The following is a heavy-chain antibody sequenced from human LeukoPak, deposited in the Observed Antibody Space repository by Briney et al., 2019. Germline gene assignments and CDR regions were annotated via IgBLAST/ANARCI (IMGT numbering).Heavy chain of an antibody. V-gene: IGHV3-66*01. J-gene: IGHJ4*02. Sequence: GGSLRLSCAASGFTFSPYSMTWVRQAPGKGLEWVSVIYSGGSTYYADSVKGRFTISRDNSKNTLYLQMNSLRAEDTAVYYCARGVLTTVVNGDDYWGQGTLVTVSS. CDR2: IYSGGST. CDR1: GFTFSPYS. D-gene: IGHD4-23*01. CDR3: ARGVLTTVVNGDDY.